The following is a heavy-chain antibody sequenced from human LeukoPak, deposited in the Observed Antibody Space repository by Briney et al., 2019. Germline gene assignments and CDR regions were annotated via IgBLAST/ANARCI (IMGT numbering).Heavy chain of an antibody. CDR1: GFTYSNYE. CDR2: INTTGTTI. V-gene: IGHV3-48*03. D-gene: IGHD4-17*01. Sequence: GGSLRLSCPASGFTYSNYEMNWVRQAPGKGLEGVSHINTTGTTIYYPDSLKGRFTVSRDNARNSLYLQMDSLRLEDTAIYFCARADGAYGVYWGQGTLVIVST. J-gene: IGHJ4*02. CDR3: ARADGAYGVY.